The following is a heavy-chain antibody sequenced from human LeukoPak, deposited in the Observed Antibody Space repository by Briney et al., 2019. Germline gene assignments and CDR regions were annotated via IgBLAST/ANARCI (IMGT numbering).Heavy chain of an antibody. CDR2: INPNSGGT. D-gene: IGHD3-10*01. Sequence: ASVKVSCKASGYTFSGYYIFWVRRAPGQGLEWMGWINPNSGGTNYAPEFQGRLTMTRDTSITTAYMELSTLRSDDTAVYYCARDGHVLLWFGESLYYFDYWGQGTLVTVSS. J-gene: IGHJ4*02. V-gene: IGHV1-2*02. CDR3: ARDGHVLLWFGESLYYFDY. CDR1: GYTFSGYY.